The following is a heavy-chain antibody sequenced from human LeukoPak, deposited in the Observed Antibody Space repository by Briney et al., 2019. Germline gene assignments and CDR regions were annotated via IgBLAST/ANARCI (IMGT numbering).Heavy chain of an antibody. V-gene: IGHV3-53*01. Sequence: QAGGSLRLSCAASGFTVSSNYMSWVRQAPGKGLEWVSVIYSGGSTYYADSVKGRFTISRDNPKNTLYLQMNSLRAEDTAVYYCARGVGSGSRLRAGDYWGQGTLVTVSS. D-gene: IGHD1-26*01. CDR1: GFTVSSNY. CDR2: IYSGGST. J-gene: IGHJ4*02. CDR3: ARGVGSGSRLRAGDY.